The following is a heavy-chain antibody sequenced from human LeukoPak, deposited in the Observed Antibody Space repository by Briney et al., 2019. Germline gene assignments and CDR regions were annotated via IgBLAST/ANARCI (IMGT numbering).Heavy chain of an antibody. Sequence: GGSLRLSCAASGFTFSSYSMNWVRQAPGKGLVWVSSISSSSSYIYYADSVKGRFTISRDNAKNSLYLQMNSLRAEDTAVYYCASLSASFAFDIWGQGTMVTVSS. CDR2: ISSSSSYI. J-gene: IGHJ3*02. D-gene: IGHD3-16*02. CDR3: ASLSASFAFDI. V-gene: IGHV3-21*01. CDR1: GFTFSSYS.